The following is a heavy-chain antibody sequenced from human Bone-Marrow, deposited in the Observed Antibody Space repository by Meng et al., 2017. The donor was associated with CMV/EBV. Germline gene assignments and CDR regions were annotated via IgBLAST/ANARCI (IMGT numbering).Heavy chain of an antibody. Sequence: LRLSCAISGDSVSSNSAAWNWIRQSPSRGLEWLGRTYYRSKRYNDYAGSVKSRISINPDTSKNQFSLQLNSVTPEDTAVYYCAGSSDSSGYYSPNWLDPWGQGTLVTVSS. J-gene: IGHJ5*02. CDR3: AGSSDSSGYYSPNWLDP. D-gene: IGHD3-22*01. V-gene: IGHV6-1*01. CDR2: TYYRSKRYN. CDR1: GDSVSSNSAA.